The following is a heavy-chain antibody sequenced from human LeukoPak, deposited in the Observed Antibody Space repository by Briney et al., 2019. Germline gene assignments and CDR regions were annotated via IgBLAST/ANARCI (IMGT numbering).Heavy chain of an antibody. D-gene: IGHD2-8*01. J-gene: IGHJ4*02. CDR2: IYTSGST. CDR1: GGSISSGSYY. V-gene: IGHV4-61*02. CDR3: ASSNAIPKYYFDY. Sequence: PSQTLSLTCTVSGGSISSGSYYWSWIRQPAGKGLEWIGRIYTSGSTNYNPSLKSRVTISVDTSKNQFFLKLSSVTAADTAVYYCASSNAIPKYYFDYWGQGTLVTVSS.